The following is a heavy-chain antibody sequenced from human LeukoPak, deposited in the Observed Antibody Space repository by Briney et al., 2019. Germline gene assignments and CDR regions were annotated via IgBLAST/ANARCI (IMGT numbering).Heavy chain of an antibody. V-gene: IGHV4-59*01. J-gene: IGHJ6*02. CDR2: IYYSGST. D-gene: IGHD6-19*01. Sequence: NPSETLSLTCTVSGGSISSYYWSWIRQPPGKELNWIGYIYYSGSTNYNPSLKSRVTISVDTSKNQFSLKLSSVTAADTAVYYCARERIAVAATKSSYYYYGMDVWGQGTTVTVSS. CDR1: GGSISSYY. CDR3: ARERIAVAATKSSYYYYGMDV.